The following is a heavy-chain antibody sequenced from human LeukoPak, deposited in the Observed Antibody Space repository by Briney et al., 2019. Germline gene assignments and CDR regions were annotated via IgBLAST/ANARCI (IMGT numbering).Heavy chain of an antibody. CDR3: ARGTRVTIFGVAANYYGMDV. Sequence: SETLSLTCTVSGGSIRSSYYYWGWIRQPPGKGLEWIGSIYDSGSTYYNPSLKSRVTISVDTSKNQFSLKLNSVTAADTAVYYCARGTRVTIFGVAANYYGMDVWGQGTTVTVSS. CDR1: GGSIRSSYYY. CDR2: IYDSGST. D-gene: IGHD3-3*01. J-gene: IGHJ6*02. V-gene: IGHV4-39*01.